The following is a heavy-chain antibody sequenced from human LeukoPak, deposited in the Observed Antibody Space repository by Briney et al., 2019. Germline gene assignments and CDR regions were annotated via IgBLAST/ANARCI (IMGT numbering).Heavy chain of an antibody. CDR2: IYYSGST. Sequence: SETLSLTCTVSGGSTSSDSYYWGWIRQPPGKGLEWIGNIYYSGSTFYNLSLKSRVTMSVDTSKNQFSLKLSSVTAADTAVYYCARQSICSTSQHANNWFDPWGQGTLVTVSS. CDR1: GGSTSSDSYY. V-gene: IGHV4-39*01. D-gene: IGHD2-2*01. CDR3: ARQSICSTSQHANNWFDP. J-gene: IGHJ5*02.